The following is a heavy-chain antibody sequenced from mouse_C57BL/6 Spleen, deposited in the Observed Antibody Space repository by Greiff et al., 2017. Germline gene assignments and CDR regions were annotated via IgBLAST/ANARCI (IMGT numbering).Heavy chain of an antibody. CDR2: ISSGSSTI. Sequence: EVQGVESGGGLVKPGGSLKLSCAASGFTFSDYGMHWVRQAPEKGLAWVAYISSGSSTIYYAATVQGRFTISRDNATNTLLLQMTSLRAEDTAMYYCARPRRYFDVWGTGTTVTVSS. V-gene: IGHV5-17*01. CDR3: ARPRRYFDV. J-gene: IGHJ1*03. CDR1: GFTFSDYG.